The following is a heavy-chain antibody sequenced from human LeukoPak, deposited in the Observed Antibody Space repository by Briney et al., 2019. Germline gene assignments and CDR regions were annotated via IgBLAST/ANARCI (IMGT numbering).Heavy chain of an antibody. D-gene: IGHD4-23*01. CDR3: ARGNLHDYGGNAVGGEIDY. CDR2: IGTAGDT. CDR1: GFTFSSYD. J-gene: IGHJ4*02. Sequence: GGSLRLSCAASGFTFSSYDMHWVRQATGNGLEWVSAIGTAGDTYYPGSVKGRFTISRENAKNSLYLQMNSLRAGDTAVYYCARGNLHDYGGNAVGGEIDYWGQGTLVTVSS. V-gene: IGHV3-13*01.